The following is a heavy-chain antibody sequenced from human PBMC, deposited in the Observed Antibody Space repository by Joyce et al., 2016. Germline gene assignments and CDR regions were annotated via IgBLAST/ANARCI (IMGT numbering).Heavy chain of an antibody. CDR1: GYTFTKYT. D-gene: IGHD4-17*01. CDR3: ARVRESGDYATNL. Sequence: QVQLVQSGAEVKKPGASVKVSCQASGYTFTKYTIHWVRQAPGQRPEWMGWISALNGNTKYAPNFHDRVTFTRETSASVAYMELTSLRPEDTAVYYCARVRESGDYATNLWGQGTLVTVSS. V-gene: IGHV1-3*01. CDR2: ISALNGNT. J-gene: IGHJ4*02.